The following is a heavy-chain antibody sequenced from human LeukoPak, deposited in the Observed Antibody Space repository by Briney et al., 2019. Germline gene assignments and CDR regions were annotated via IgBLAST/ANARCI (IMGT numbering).Heavy chain of an antibody. CDR1: VFTFSSYE. D-gene: IGHD3-10*01. Sequence: GGSLRLSCAASVFTFSSYEMNWVRQAPGKGLQWVSYISSSGSTIYYADSVKGRFTISRDNAKNSLYLQMNSLRAEDTAVYYCARESSSGSYYYGMDVWGQGTTVTVSS. J-gene: IGHJ6*02. CDR2: ISSSGSTI. CDR3: ARESSSGSYYYGMDV. V-gene: IGHV3-48*03.